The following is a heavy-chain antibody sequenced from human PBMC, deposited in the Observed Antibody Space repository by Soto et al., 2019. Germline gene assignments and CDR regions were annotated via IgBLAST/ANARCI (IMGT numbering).Heavy chain of an antibody. J-gene: IGHJ6*02. V-gene: IGHV4-31*03. CDR3: ARANLLEWSPYYYYGMDV. CDR2: IYYSGST. D-gene: IGHD3-3*01. CDR1: GASISSGGYY. Sequence: SETLSLTCTVSGASISSGGYYWSWIRQHPGKGLEWIGYIYYSGSTYYNPSLKSRVTISVDTSKNQFSLKLSSVTAADTAVYYCARANLLEWSPYYYYGMDVWGQGTTVTVSS.